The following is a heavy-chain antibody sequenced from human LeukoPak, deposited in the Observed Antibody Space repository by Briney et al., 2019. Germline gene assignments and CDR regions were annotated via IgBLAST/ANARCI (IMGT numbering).Heavy chain of an antibody. D-gene: IGHD2-15*01. CDR3: ARVGSGGSCYSCHFDY. CDR2: IIPIFGTA. J-gene: IGHJ4*02. Sequence: ASVKVSCKASGGTFSSYAISWVRQAPGQGLEWMGGIIPIFGTANYAQKFQGRVTTTADESTSTAYIELSSLRSEDTAVVYCARVGSGGSCYSCHFDYWGQGTLVTVSS. V-gene: IGHV1-69*13. CDR1: GGTFSSYA.